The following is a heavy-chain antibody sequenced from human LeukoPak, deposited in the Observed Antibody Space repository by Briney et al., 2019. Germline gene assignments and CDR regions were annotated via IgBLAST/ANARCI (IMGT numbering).Heavy chain of an antibody. D-gene: IGHD6-19*01. CDR2: INPNSGGT. CDR3: ARGGSGWSVPHSFDY. V-gene: IGHV1-2*02. CDR1: GYTFTNYY. Sequence: ASVKVSCKASGYTFTNYYIHWVRQAPGQGLEWMGWINPNSGGTNYAQKFQGRVTMTRDTSISTAYMELSRLRSDDTAVYYCARGGSGWSVPHSFDYWGQGTLVTVSS. J-gene: IGHJ4*02.